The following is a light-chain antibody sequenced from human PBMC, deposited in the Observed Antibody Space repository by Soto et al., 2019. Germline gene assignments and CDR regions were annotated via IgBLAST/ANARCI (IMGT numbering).Light chain of an antibody. CDR3: QQRSNWPPT. V-gene: IGKV3-11*01. J-gene: IGKJ1*01. Sequence: EIVLTQSPATLSLSPGERATLSCRASQSVSSYLAWYQQKPGQAPRLLIYDASNRATGIPARFSGSGYGTDFTLTISSLEPEEFAVYYCQQRSNWPPTFGRGTNVEIK. CDR2: DAS. CDR1: QSVSSY.